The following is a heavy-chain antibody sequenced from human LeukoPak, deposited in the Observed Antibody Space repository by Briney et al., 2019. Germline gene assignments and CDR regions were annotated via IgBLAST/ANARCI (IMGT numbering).Heavy chain of an antibody. V-gene: IGHV4-31*03. D-gene: IGHD1-26*01. Sequence: SQTLSLTCTVSRGSISGGGFYWAWIRQHPGQGLEWIGYIPHSGSTYYNPALESRISIFRDTSKNQFSLSLTSLTAADTAVYFCAGVDWESYYLDSWGQGSLVTVSS. CDR3: AGVDWESYYLDS. J-gene: IGHJ4*02. CDR2: IPHSGST. CDR1: RGSISGGGFY.